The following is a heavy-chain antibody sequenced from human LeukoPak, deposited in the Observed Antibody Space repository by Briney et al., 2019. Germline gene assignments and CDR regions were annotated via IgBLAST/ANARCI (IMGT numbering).Heavy chain of an antibody. V-gene: IGHV4-4*07. J-gene: IGHJ6*03. Sequence: SETLSLTCTVSGGSISGYYWSWIRQPAGKGLEWIGRIYPSGSTNYNPSLKSRVTMSVDTSKNQFSLKLSSVTAADTAVYYCARETSDYYDTSGYYDYYYYMDVWGKGTTVTISS. D-gene: IGHD3-22*01. CDR1: GGSISGYY. CDR2: IYPSGST. CDR3: ARETSDYYDTSGYYDYYYYMDV.